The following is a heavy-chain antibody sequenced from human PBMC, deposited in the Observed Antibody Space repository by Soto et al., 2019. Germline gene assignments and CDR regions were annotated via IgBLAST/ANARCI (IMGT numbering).Heavy chain of an antibody. V-gene: IGHV1-69*01. J-gene: IGHJ3*02. CDR1: GGTFSSYA. D-gene: IGHD3-10*01. CDR2: IIPIFGTA. CDR3: ARDYYGSGSYYRITGYDAFDI. Sequence: QVQLVQSGAEVKKPGSSVKVSCKASGGTFSSYAISWVRQAPGQGLEWMGGIIPIFGTANYAQKVQGRVTITADESTSTAYMELSSLRSEDTAVYYCARDYYGSGSYYRITGYDAFDIWGQGTMVTVSS.